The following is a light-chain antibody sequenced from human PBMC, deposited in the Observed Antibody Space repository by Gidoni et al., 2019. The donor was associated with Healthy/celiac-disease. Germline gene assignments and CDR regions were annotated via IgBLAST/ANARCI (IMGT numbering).Light chain of an antibody. CDR2: DVS. CDR1: SSDVGGYNY. V-gene: IGLV2-11*01. CDR3: CSYAGSYTIYVV. J-gene: IGLJ2*01. Sequence: QSALTQPRSVSGSPGQSVPISCTGTSSDVGGYNYVSWYQQHPGKAPKLMIYDVSKRPSVVPDRFSGSKSGNTASLTISGLQAEDEADYYCCSYAGSYTIYVVFGGGTKLTVL.